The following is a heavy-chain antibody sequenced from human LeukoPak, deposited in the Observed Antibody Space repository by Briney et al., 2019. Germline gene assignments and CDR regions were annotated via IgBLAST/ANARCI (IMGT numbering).Heavy chain of an antibody. V-gene: IGHV3-21*01. Sequence: GGSLRLSCAASGFTFSSYSMNWVRQAPGKGLEWVSSISSSSSYIYYADSVKGRFTISRDNAKNSLYLQMNSLRAEDTAVYYCARDLIAMALLSLSDYWGQGTLVTVSS. J-gene: IGHJ4*02. CDR3: ARDLIAMALLSLSDY. D-gene: IGHD5-18*01. CDR2: ISSSSSYI. CDR1: GFTFSSYS.